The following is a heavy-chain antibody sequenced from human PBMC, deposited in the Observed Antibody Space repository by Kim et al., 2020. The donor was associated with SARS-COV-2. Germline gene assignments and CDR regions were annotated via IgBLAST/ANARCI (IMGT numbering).Heavy chain of an antibody. J-gene: IGHJ4*02. V-gene: IGHV4-30-4*01. CDR1: GGSISSGDYY. CDR3: ARDLPEEPGFDY. Sequence: SENLSLTCTVSGGSISSGDYYWSWIRQPPGKGLEWIGYIYYSGSTYYNPSLKSRVTISVDTSKNQFSLKLSSVTAADTAVYYCARDLPEEPGFDYWGQGTLVTVSS. CDR2: IYYSGST.